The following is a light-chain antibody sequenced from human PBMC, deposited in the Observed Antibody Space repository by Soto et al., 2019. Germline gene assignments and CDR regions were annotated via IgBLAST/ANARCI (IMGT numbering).Light chain of an antibody. Sequence: DIQMTQSPSSLSASVGDRVTITCRASQSISSYFNWYQQKPGKAPKLLIYAASSLQSGVPSRFSGSGSGTDFTLTISSLQPEDFATYYCQQSYSTPPGGFGPGTKVDIK. CDR2: AAS. CDR3: QQSYSTPPGG. J-gene: IGKJ3*01. CDR1: QSISSY. V-gene: IGKV1-39*01.